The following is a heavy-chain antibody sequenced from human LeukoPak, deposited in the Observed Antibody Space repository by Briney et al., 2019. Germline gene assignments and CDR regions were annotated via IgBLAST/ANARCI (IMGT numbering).Heavy chain of an antibody. J-gene: IGHJ4*02. D-gene: IGHD2-8*02. CDR1: GFTFSNYA. V-gene: IGHV3-23*01. CDR3: AKEAPLYCAATNCEEGSFDC. Sequence: GGSLRLSCAASGFTFSNYALSWVRQAPGKGLQWVSTISITGGSTYYADSVKGRFTIPRDNSRNTVSLQMNSLRAEDTAVYYCAKEAPLYCAATNCEEGSFDCWGQGTLVTISS. CDR2: ISITGGST.